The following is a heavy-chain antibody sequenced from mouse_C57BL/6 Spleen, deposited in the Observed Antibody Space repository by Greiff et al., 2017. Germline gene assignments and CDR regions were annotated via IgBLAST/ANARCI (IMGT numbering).Heavy chain of an antibody. Sequence: EVQLKESGEGLVKPGGSLKLSCAASGFTFSSYAMSWVRQTPEKRLEWVAYISSGGDYIYYADTVKGRFTISRDNARNTLYLQMSSLKSEDTAMYYCTRGTTVVATYYAMDYWGQGTSVTVSS. CDR2: ISSGGDYI. J-gene: IGHJ4*01. D-gene: IGHD1-1*01. CDR1: GFTFSSYA. CDR3: TRGTTVVATYYAMDY. V-gene: IGHV5-9-1*02.